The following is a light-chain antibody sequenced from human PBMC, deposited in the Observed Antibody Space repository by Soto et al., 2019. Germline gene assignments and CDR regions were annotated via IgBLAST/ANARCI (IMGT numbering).Light chain of an antibody. CDR2: DVS. Sequence: QSVLTQPRSVSGSPGQSVTISCTGTSSDVGGYNYVSWYQQHPGKAPKLIIFDVSKRPSRVPDRFSGSKSGNTASLTISGLQAEDEADYYCCSYAGSYTVVFGGGTKLTVL. CDR1: SSDVGGYNY. J-gene: IGLJ3*02. CDR3: CSYAGSYTVV. V-gene: IGLV2-11*01.